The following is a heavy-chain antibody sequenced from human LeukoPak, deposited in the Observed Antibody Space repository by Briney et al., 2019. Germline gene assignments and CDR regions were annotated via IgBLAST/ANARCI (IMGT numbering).Heavy chain of an antibody. J-gene: IGHJ4*02. V-gene: IGHV3-48*04. D-gene: IGHD3-3*01. Sequence: GGSLRLSCVVSGFSFSTYSLNWIRQAPGKGLEWVSYISSSDSTIYYADSVKGRFTISRDNAKNSLYLQMNGLRAEDTAVYYCARGRSFGVVIMGFDYWGQGTLVTVSS. CDR3: ARGRSFGVVIMGFDY. CDR2: ISSSDSTI. CDR1: GFSFSTYS.